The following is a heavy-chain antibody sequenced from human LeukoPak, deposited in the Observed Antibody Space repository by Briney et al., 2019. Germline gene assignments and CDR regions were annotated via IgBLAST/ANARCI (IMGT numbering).Heavy chain of an antibody. D-gene: IGHD3-22*01. J-gene: IGHJ4*02. CDR2: INHSGST. CDR3: ARYYYDSSGYSQLDY. V-gene: IGHV4-34*01. Sequence: SETLSLTCAVYGGPFSGYYWSWIRQPPGKGLEWIGEINHSGSTNYNPSLKSRVTISVDTSKNQFSLKLSSVTAADTAVYYCARYYYDSSGYSQLDYWGQGTLVTVSS. CDR1: GGPFSGYY.